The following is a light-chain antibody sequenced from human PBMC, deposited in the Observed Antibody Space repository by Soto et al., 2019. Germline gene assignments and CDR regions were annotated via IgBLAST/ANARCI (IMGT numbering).Light chain of an antibody. V-gene: IGKV1-5*03. CDR2: KAS. CDR3: QQYKSYPLT. CDR1: QSISSW. J-gene: IGKJ4*01. Sequence: IPMNQSPSTLSGSVGDRVTITCRASQSISSWLAWYQQKPGKAPKLLIYKASSLESGVPSRFSGSGSGTEFTLTISRLEPDDFATYYCQQYKSYPLTFGGGTKVDIK.